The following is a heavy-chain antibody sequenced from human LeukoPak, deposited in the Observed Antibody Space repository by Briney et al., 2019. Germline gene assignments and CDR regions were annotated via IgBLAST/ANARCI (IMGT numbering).Heavy chain of an antibody. Sequence: PGGSLRLSCAASGFTFSSYSMNWVRQAPGKGLEWVSSISSSSSYIYYADSVKGRFTISRDNAKNSLYLQMNSLRAEDTAVYYCARDPPDIAATINRFDYWGQGTLVTVSS. D-gene: IGHD5-12*01. CDR2: ISSSSSYI. CDR1: GFTFSSYS. CDR3: ARDPPDIAATINRFDY. J-gene: IGHJ4*02. V-gene: IGHV3-21*01.